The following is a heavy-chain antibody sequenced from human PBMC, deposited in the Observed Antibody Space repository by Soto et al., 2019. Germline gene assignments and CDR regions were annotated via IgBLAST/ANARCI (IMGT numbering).Heavy chain of an antibody. CDR2: ISAYNGNT. Sequence: GASVKVSCKASGYTFSNYGISWGRQAPGKGLEWMGWISAYNGNTNYAQKLQGRVTMTTDTSTSTAYMELRSLRSDDTAVYYCARDLAAAGDDYWGQGTLVTVSS. J-gene: IGHJ4*02. D-gene: IGHD6-13*01. CDR3: ARDLAAAGDDY. V-gene: IGHV1-18*01. CDR1: GYTFSNYG.